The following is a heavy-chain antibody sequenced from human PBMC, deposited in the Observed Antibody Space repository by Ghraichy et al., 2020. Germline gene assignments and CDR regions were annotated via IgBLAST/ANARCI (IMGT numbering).Heavy chain of an antibody. Sequence: SETLSLTCTVSGGSISSYYWSWIRQPPGKGLEWIGYIYYSGSTNYNPSLKSRVTISVDTSKNQFSLKLSSVTAADTAVYYCARWAYYYDSSGYWNWFDPWGQGTLVTVSS. D-gene: IGHD3-22*01. J-gene: IGHJ5*02. CDR2: IYYSGST. V-gene: IGHV4-59*01. CDR1: GGSISSYY. CDR3: ARWAYYYDSSGYWNWFDP.